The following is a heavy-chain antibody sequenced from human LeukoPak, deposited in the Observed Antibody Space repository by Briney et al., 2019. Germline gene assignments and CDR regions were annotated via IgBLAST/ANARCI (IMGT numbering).Heavy chain of an antibody. CDR2: IYYSGST. V-gene: IGHV4-39*01. CDR1: GGSFSGYY. Sequence: SETLSLTCAVYGGSFSGYYWGWIRQPPGKGLEWIGSIYYSGSTYYNPSLKSRVTISVDTSKNQFSLKLSSLTAADPAVYSCARRRKKNWSDPGGQGTLVTVPP. CDR3: ARRRKKNWSDP. J-gene: IGHJ5*02.